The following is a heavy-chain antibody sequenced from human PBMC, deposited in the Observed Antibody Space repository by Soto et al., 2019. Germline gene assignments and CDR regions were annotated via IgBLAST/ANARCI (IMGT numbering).Heavy chain of an antibody. CDR3: ARLRSRFLDRDY. V-gene: IGHV4-31*03. Sequence: SETLSLTCTVSGGSISSGGYYWSWIRQHPGKGLEWIGYIYYSGSTNYNPSLKSRVTISVDTSKNQFSLKLSSVTAADTAVYYCARLRSRFLDRDYWGQGTLVTVSS. CDR1: GGSISSGGYY. CDR2: IYYSGST. D-gene: IGHD3-3*01. J-gene: IGHJ4*02.